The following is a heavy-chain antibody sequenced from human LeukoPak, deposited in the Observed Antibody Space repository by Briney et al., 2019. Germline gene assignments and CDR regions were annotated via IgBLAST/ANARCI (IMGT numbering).Heavy chain of an antibody. CDR2: ISGGGGIT. J-gene: IGHJ6*02. V-gene: IGHV3-23*01. D-gene: IGHD3-9*01. Sequence: GGSLRLSCAVSGFTFTSYAMSWVRQAPGKGLEWVSTISGGGGITYYADSVKGRFTISRDSSKKTLYLQMNSLRGEDTAVYYCAKDQNYDILTGLRWYYGMDVWGQGTTVTVSS. CDR3: AKDQNYDILTGLRWYYGMDV. CDR1: GFTFTSYA.